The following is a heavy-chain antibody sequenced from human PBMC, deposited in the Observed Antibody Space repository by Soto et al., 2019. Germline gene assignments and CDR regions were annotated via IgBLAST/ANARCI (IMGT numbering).Heavy chain of an antibody. CDR1: SGSISSSNW. CDR2: IYHSGST. Sequence: QVQLQESGPGLVKPSGTLSLTCAVSSGSISSSNWWSWVRQPPGKGLEWIGEIYHSGSTNYNPSLKSRVTISVDKSKNQLSLKLSSVTAADTAVYYCARRGCSGGSGQGVSWFDPWGQGTLVTVSS. J-gene: IGHJ5*02. CDR3: ARRGCSGGSGQGVSWFDP. V-gene: IGHV4-4*02. D-gene: IGHD2-15*01.